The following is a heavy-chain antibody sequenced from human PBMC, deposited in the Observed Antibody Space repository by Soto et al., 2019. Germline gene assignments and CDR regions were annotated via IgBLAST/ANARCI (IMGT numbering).Heavy chain of an antibody. Sequence: QVQLVQSGAEVKKPGASVKVSCKASGYTFTSYDMNWVRQATGQGLEWMGWMNPNSGNTGYAQKFQGRVPMTRNTSISTAYMELSSLRSEDTAVYYCASPSCGRYSKGYYYGMDVWGQGTTVTVSS. CDR1: GYTFTSYD. CDR2: MNPNSGNT. D-gene: IGHD1-26*01. CDR3: ASPSCGRYSKGYYYGMDV. V-gene: IGHV1-8*01. J-gene: IGHJ6*02.